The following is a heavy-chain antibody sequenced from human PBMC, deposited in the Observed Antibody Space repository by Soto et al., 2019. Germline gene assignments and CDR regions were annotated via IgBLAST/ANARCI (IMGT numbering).Heavy chain of an antibody. J-gene: IGHJ6*02. D-gene: IGHD2-2*01. CDR1: GYTFTGYG. CDR2: ISASNGNT. CDR3: ARARGDQLLNYYYYGMDV. Sequence: GASVKVSCKASGYTFTGYGFSWVRQAPGQGLEWMGWISASNGNTNYAQKLQGRVTMTTDTSTGTAYMELRSLRSDDTATYYCARARGDQLLNYYYYGMDVWGQGTTVTLSS. V-gene: IGHV1-18*01.